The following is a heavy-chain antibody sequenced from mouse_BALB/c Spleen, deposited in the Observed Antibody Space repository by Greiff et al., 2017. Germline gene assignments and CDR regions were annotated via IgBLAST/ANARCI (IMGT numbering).Heavy chain of an antibody. J-gene: IGHJ3*01. V-gene: IGHV1S56*01. CDR1: GYTFTSYY. CDR3: ARSHDYGAWFAY. CDR2: IYPGNVNT. Sequence: QVQLQQSGPELVKPGASVRISCKASGYTFTSYYIHWVKQRPGQGLEWIGWIYPGNVNTKYNEKFKGKATLTADKSSSTAYMQLSSLTSEDSAVYFCARSHDYGAWFAYWGQGTLVTVSA. D-gene: IGHD2-4*01.